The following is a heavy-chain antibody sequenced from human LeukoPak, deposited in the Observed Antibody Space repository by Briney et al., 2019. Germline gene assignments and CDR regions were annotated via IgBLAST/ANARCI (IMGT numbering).Heavy chain of an antibody. V-gene: IGHV4-39*01. CDR1: GGSISSSSYC. J-gene: IGHJ4*02. CDR2: IYYSGST. Sequence: PSETLSLTCTVSGGSISSSSYCWGWIRQPPGKGLEWIGSIYYSGSTYYNPSLKSRVTISVDTSKNQFSLKLSSVTAADTAVYYCARLEAMVDYWGQGTLVTVSS. D-gene: IGHD5-18*01. CDR3: ARLEAMVDY.